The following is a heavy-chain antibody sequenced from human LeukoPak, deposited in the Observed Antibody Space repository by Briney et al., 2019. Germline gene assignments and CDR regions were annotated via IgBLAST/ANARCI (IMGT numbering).Heavy chain of an antibody. V-gene: IGHV4-39*07. D-gene: IGHD1-26*01. CDR2: IYYSGST. J-gene: IGHJ4*02. Sequence: SETLSLTCTVSGGSISSSSYYWGWIRQPPGKGLEWIGSIYYSGSTYYNPSLKSRVTISVGTSKNQFSLKLSSVTAADTAVYYCARDVGATPGYFDYWGQGTLVTVSS. CDR1: GGSISSSSYY. CDR3: ARDVGATPGYFDY.